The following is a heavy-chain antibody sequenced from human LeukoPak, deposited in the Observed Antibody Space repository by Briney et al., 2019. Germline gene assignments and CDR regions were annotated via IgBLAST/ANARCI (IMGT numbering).Heavy chain of an antibody. D-gene: IGHD1-26*01. V-gene: IGHV4-4*07. CDR2: VYCSGST. J-gene: IGHJ4*02. CDR3: ARLYSGSYYGPFDY. Sequence: PSETLSLTCTVSGGSISNYYWRWIRQPAGKGLEWIGRVYCSGSTNYNPSLKSRVTMSVDTSKNQFSLKLSSVTAADTAVYYCARLYSGSYYGPFDYWGQGTLVTVSS. CDR1: GGSISNYY.